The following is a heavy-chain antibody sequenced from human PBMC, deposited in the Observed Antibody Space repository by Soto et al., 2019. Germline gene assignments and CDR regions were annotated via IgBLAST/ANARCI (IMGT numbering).Heavy chain of an antibody. CDR1: GYTLTELS. CDR2: FDPEDGET. D-gene: IGHD3-3*01. V-gene: IGHV1-24*01. CDR3: ATVITTRRSGYYSVVYSFNWFDP. J-gene: IGHJ5*02. Sequence: GASVKVSCKVSGYTLTELSMHWVRQAPGKGLEWMGGFDPEDGETIYAQKFQGRVTMTEDTSTDTAYMELSSLRSEDTAVYYCATVITTRRSGYYSVVYSFNWFDPWGQGTLVTVSS.